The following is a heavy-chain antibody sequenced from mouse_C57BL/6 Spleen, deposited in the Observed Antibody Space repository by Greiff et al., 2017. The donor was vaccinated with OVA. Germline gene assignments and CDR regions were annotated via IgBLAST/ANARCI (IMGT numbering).Heavy chain of an antibody. D-gene: IGHD1-1*01. J-gene: IGHJ4*01. V-gene: IGHV1-50*01. Sequence: VKLQQPGAELVKPGASVTLSCKASGYTFTSYWMQWVKQRPGQGLEWIGAIDPSDSYTNYNQKFKGKATVTVDTSSSTAYRHLSSLTSEDSAVYYCATVVAPYAMGDWGQGTSVTVAS. CDR2: IDPSDSYT. CDR1: GYTFTSYW. CDR3: ATVVAPYAMGD.